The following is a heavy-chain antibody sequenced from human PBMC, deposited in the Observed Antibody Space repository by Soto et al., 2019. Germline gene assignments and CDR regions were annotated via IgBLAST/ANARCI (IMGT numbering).Heavy chain of an antibody. V-gene: IGHV1-46*01. J-gene: IGHJ6*02. D-gene: IGHD1-1*01. CDR1: GYTFITYY. Sequence: VQLVQSGAEVKKSGASAKVSCKASGYTFITYYIHWVRQAPGQGLEWMGVINPNGGSKTYAQRSRGRVSMTSDTSPSTVYMELSSLRSEDTAVYYCVRDRPTVGADYGMDVWGQGTRVTVSS. CDR2: INPNGGSK. CDR3: VRDRPTVGADYGMDV.